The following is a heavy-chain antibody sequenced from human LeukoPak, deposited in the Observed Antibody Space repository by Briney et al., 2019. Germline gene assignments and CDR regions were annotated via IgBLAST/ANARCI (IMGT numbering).Heavy chain of an antibody. CDR2: INHRGST. CDR3: ARVPKYFDL. V-gene: IGHV4-34*01. CDR1: GFPFSSYW. J-gene: IGHJ2*01. Sequence: GSLRLSCVASGFPFSSYWMTWVRQAPGKGLEWIGEINHRGSTNYNPSLKSRVTISVDTSKNQFSLKLSSVTAADTAVYYCARVPKYFDLWGRGTLVTVSS.